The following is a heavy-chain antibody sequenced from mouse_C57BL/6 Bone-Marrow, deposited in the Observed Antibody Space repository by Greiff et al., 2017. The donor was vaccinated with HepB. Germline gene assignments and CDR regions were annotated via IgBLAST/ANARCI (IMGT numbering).Heavy chain of an antibody. J-gene: IGHJ3*01. CDR2: IHPNSGST. V-gene: IGHV1-64*01. CDR3: ARSITTVVAPFAY. Sequence: VQLQQPGAELVKPGASVKLSCKASGYTFTSYWMHWVKQRPGQGLEWIGMIHPNSGSTNYNEKFKSKATLTVDKSSSTAYMQRSSLTSEDSAVYDCARSITTVVAPFAYWGQGTLVTVSA. D-gene: IGHD1-1*01. CDR1: GYTFTSYW.